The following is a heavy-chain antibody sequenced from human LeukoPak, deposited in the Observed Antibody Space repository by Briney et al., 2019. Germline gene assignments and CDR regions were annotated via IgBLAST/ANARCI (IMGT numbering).Heavy chain of an antibody. Sequence: GGSLRLSCAASGFTFSNYEMNWVRQAPGKGLEWLSYITSGGTTIYYADSVKGRFTISRDNAKNSLYLQMNSLRAEDTAVYYCARGPGNPFDYWGQGTLVTVSS. V-gene: IGHV3-48*03. CDR1: GFTFSNYE. CDR2: ITSGGTTI. CDR3: ARGPGNPFDY. D-gene: IGHD1-14*01. J-gene: IGHJ4*02.